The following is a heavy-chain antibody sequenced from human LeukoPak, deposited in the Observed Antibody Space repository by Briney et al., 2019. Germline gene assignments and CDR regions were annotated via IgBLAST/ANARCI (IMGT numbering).Heavy chain of an antibody. CDR1: GGSISSYY. CDR2: IYYSGST. Sequence: PSETLSLTCTVSGGSISSYYWGWIRQPPGKGLEWIGSIYYSGSTYYNPSLKSRVTISVDTSKNQFSLKLSSVTAADTAVYYCARPDYYDSSGVDYWGQGTLVTVSS. D-gene: IGHD3-22*01. J-gene: IGHJ4*02. CDR3: ARPDYYDSSGVDY. V-gene: IGHV4-39*01.